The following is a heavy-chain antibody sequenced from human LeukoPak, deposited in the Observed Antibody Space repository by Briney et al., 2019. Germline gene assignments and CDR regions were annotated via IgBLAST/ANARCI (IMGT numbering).Heavy chain of an antibody. D-gene: IGHD3-22*01. V-gene: IGHV1-2*02. CDR1: GYTYTNYY. CDR2: INPNSGGT. CDR3: ARGGYYDSSGRFWFDP. Sequence: ASVKVSCKASGYTYTNYYIHWVRPAPGQGLEWMGWINPNSGGTEYAQKFQGRVTMTRDTSISTAYLELSSLRSDETAVYYCARGGYYDSSGRFWFDPWGQGTLVTVSS. J-gene: IGHJ5*02.